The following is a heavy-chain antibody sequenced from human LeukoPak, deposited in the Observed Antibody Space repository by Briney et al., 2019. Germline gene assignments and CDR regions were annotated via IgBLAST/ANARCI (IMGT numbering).Heavy chain of an antibody. V-gene: IGHV4-59*01. J-gene: IGHJ4*02. CDR1: GGSISSYY. CDR3: ARAGYDILTGYPPWYFDY. Sequence: PSETLSLTCTVSGGSISSYYWSWIRQPPGKGLEWIGYIYYSGSTNYNPSLKSRVTISVDTCKNQFSLKLSSVTAADTAVYYCARAGYDILTGYPPWYFDYWGQGTLVTVSS. CDR2: IYYSGST. D-gene: IGHD3-9*01.